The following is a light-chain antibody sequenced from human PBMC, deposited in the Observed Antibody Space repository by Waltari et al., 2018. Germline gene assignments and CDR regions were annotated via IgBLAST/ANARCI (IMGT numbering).Light chain of an antibody. V-gene: IGKV3-15*01. CDR1: QSVSSN. Sequence: EIVMTQSPATLSVSPGESATLSCRASQSVSSNLDWYQQKPGQAPRLLIYGASTRATGIPARFSGSGSGTEFTLTISSLQSEDFAVYYCQQYNNWPLFTFGPGTKVDIK. CDR3: QQYNNWPLFT. J-gene: IGKJ3*01. CDR2: GAS.